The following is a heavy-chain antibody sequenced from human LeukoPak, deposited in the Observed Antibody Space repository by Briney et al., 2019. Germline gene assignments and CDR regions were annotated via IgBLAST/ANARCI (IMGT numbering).Heavy chain of an antibody. CDR1: GGSISSSSYY. CDR3: ARQQSYYDSSGRTDY. V-gene: IGHV4-39*01. CDR2: IYYSGST. D-gene: IGHD3-22*01. J-gene: IGHJ4*02. Sequence: SETLSLTCTVSGGSISSSSYYWGWIRQPPGKGLEWIGSIYYSGSTYHNPSLKSRVTISVDTSKNQFSLKLSSVTAADTAVYYCARQQSYYDSSGRTDYWGQGTLVTVSS.